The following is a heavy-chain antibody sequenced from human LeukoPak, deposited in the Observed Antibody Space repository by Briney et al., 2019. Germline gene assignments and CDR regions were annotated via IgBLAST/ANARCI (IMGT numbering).Heavy chain of an antibody. CDR1: GINFINAW. J-gene: IGHJ3*02. V-gene: IGHV3-15*01. CDR2: IKSKVDGETT. CDR3: TTVSPTRSAFDI. D-gene: IGHD1-14*01. Sequence: GGSLRLSCVAPGINFINAWMSWVRQAPGKGLEWVGRIKSKVDGETTDYAAPVKDRFTISRDDSKNTLYLQMNSLKTEDTAVYYCTTVSPTRSAFDIWGQGTMVTVSS.